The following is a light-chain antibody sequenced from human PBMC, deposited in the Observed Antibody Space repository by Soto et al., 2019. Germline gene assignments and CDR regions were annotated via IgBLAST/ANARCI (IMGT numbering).Light chain of an antibody. CDR2: YDN. V-gene: IGLV3-21*04. CDR3: QVWDTGSDHLV. Sequence: SYELTQPPSVAVAPGETASITCGGNNIGSKSVHWYQQKPGQAPVLVIYYDNDRPSGIPERFSGSNSGNTATLTISRVEAVDEADYYCQVWDTGSDHLVFGGGTKLTVL. CDR1: NIGSKS. J-gene: IGLJ2*01.